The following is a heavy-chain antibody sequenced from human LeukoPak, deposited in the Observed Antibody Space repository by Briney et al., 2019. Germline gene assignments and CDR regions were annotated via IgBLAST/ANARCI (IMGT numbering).Heavy chain of an antibody. Sequence: GASVKVSCKASGYTFTSYGISWVRQAPGQGLEWMGWISAYNGNTNYAQKLQGRVTMTTDTSTSTAYMELRSLRSDDTAVYYCARDKPAFHYYDSSGYGYWGQGTLVTVSS. J-gene: IGHJ4*02. V-gene: IGHV1-18*01. D-gene: IGHD3-22*01. CDR3: ARDKPAFHYYDSSGYGY. CDR2: ISAYNGNT. CDR1: GYTFTSYG.